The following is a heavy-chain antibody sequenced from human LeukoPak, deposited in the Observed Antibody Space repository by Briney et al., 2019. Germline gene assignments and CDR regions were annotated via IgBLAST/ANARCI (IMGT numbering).Heavy chain of an antibody. V-gene: IGHV3-23*01. CDR1: GFTFSNYD. CDR3: AREQWSRLD. D-gene: IGHD1/OR15-1a*01. CDR2: ITGSGGST. J-gene: IGHJ4*02. Sequence: GGSLRLSCAGSGFTFSNYDMSWVRQAPGKGLEWVSAITGSGGSTYYADSVKGRFTISRDNSKNTLYLQVNSLRVEDTAVYYCAREQWSRLDWGQGTLVTVSS.